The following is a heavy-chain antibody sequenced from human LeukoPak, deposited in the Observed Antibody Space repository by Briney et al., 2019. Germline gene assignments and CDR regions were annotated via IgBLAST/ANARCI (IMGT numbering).Heavy chain of an antibody. D-gene: IGHD3-10*02. J-gene: IGHJ6*02. CDR1: GFTFSGSA. V-gene: IGHV3-73*01. Sequence: GGSLKLSCAASGFTFSGSAMHWVRQASGKGLEWVGRIRSKVNGYATAYAASVKDRFTISRDDSKNTAYLQMNSLKTEDMAVYYCTRLFGGGLNGMDVWGQGTTVTVSS. CDR3: TRLFGGGLNGMDV. CDR2: IRSKVNGYAT.